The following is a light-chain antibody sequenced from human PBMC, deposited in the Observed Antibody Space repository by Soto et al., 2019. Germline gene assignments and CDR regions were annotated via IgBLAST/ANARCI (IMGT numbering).Light chain of an antibody. V-gene: IGLV1-51*01. CDR1: GSNIANNY. CDR3: GTWDSSLSAGYV. Sequence: QSVLTQPPSVSAAPGQRVTISCSGSGSNIANNYVSWYQHLPGTAPKLLIYDDDKRPSGIPDRFSASKSGTSATLGITGLQTGDEADYYCGTWDSSLSAGYVFGTGTKLTVL. CDR2: DDD. J-gene: IGLJ1*01.